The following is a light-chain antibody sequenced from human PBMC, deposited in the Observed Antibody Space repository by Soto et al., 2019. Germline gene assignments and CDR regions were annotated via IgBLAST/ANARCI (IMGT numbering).Light chain of an antibody. CDR3: QSYDSSLSVV. Sequence: QSVLTQPPSVSGAPGQRVTISCSGTSSNIGANYDVHWYQQVAGTAPKLLIYGNINRPSGVPDRFSGSKSGTSASLAITGLQAEDEADYYCQSYDSSLSVVFGGGTKLTVL. J-gene: IGLJ2*01. V-gene: IGLV1-40*01. CDR2: GNI. CDR1: SSNIGANYD.